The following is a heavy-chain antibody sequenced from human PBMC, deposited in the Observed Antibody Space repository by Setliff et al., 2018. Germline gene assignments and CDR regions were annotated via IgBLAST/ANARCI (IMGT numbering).Heavy chain of an antibody. D-gene: IGHD1-1*01. J-gene: IGHJ4*02. Sequence: PGGSLRLSCAASGFTFSNTWMAWVRQAPGKGLEWAGRIKTNAEGGTTEYAAPVEGRFSISRDDSRNTLFLQMNSLKIDDSAVYYCTTGYWNSVPLVNYWGQGALVTVSS. CDR2: IKTNAEGGTT. V-gene: IGHV3-15*01. CDR1: GFTFSNTW. CDR3: TTGYWNSVPLVNY.